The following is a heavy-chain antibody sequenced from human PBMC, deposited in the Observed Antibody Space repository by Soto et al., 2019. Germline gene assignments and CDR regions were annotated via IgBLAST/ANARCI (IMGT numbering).Heavy chain of an antibody. CDR3: ARRGSGSYYDY. Sequence: EVQLLESGGGLVQPGGSLRLSCAASGFTFSSYAMRWVRQAPVKGLEWVSAISDSGDNTYYADSVKGRFTISRDNSXNXXXXQMNSLRAEDTAVYYCARRGSGSYYDYWGQGTLVTVSS. CDR1: GFTFSSYA. J-gene: IGHJ4*02. V-gene: IGHV3-23*01. D-gene: IGHD1-26*01. CDR2: ISDSGDNT.